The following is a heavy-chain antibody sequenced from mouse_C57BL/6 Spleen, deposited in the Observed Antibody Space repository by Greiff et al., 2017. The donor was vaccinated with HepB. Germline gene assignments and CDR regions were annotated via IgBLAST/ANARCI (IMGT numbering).Heavy chain of an antibody. CDR3: TTGRTVVAHWYFDV. D-gene: IGHD1-1*01. CDR1: GFNIKDYY. Sequence: EVQLQQSGAELVRPGASVKLSCTASGFNIKDYYMHWVKQRPEQGLEWIGRIDAEDGDTEYAPKFQGKATMTADTSSNTAYLQLSSLTSEDTAVYYCTTGRTVVAHWYFDVWGTGTTVTVSS. V-gene: IGHV14-1*01. CDR2: IDAEDGDT. J-gene: IGHJ1*03.